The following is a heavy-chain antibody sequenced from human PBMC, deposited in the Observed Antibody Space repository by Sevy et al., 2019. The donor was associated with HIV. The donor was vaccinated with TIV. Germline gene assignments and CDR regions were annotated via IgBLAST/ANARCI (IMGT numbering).Heavy chain of an antibody. CDR3: AKDVSDGYNYFLDF. V-gene: IGHV3-30-3*01. CDR2: ISYDGSNK. CDR1: GVTFSSYA. Sequence: GGSLRLSCAASGVTFSSYAMHWVRQAPGKGLEWVAVISYDGSNKYYADSVKGRFTISRDNSKKTVYLQMNSLRVEDTAVYYCAKDVSDGYNYFLDFWGQGALVTVSS. D-gene: IGHD5-12*01. J-gene: IGHJ4*02.